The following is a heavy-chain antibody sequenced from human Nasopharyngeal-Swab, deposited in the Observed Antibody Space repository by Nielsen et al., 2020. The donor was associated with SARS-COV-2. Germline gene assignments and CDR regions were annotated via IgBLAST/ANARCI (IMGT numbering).Heavy chain of an antibody. J-gene: IGHJ4*02. CDR3: AKGRGADY. Sequence: LSLTCAASGFTFSSYAMSWVRQAPGKGLEWVSAISGSGGSTYYADSVKGWFTISRDNSKNTLYLQMNSLRAEDTAVYYCAKGRGADYWGQGTLVTVSS. CDR2: ISGSGGST. V-gene: IGHV3-23*01. CDR1: GFTFSSYA. D-gene: IGHD3-10*01.